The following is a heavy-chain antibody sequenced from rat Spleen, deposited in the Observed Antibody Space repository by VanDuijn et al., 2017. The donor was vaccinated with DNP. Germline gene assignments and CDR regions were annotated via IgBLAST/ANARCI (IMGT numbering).Heavy chain of an antibody. CDR2: ITNAGGHT. CDR1: GFTFNDCW. D-gene: IGHD1-9*01. J-gene: IGHJ4*01. CDR3: AKDTYYGYNYYAMDA. V-gene: IGHV5-31*01. Sequence: EVQLVESGGDLVQPGRSLKLSCVASGFTFNDCWMTWIHQDLGKGLEWVASITNAGGHTYYPDSVKGRFTISRDNAKNTLYLQMNSLGSEDTATYYCAKDTYYGYNYYAMDAWGQGTSVTVSS.